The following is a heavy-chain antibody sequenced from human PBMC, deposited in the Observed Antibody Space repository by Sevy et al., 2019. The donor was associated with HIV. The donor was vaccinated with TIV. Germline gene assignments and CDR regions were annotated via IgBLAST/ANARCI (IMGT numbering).Heavy chain of an antibody. CDR3: AKTQHPAVTISYGLDV. D-gene: IGHD4-17*01. CDR2: IRNDGSNK. J-gene: IGHJ6*02. V-gene: IGHV3-30*02. Sequence: GGSLRLSCAASGFIFSSYGMHWVRQAPGKGLEWLTFIRNDGSNKYYADSVKGRFTISRDNSKNMVYLQMNSLRPEDTAVYYCAKTQHPAVTISYGLDVWGQGTTVTVSS. CDR1: GFIFSSYG.